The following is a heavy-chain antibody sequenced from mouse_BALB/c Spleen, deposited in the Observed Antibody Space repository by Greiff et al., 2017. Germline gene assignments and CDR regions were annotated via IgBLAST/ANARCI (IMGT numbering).Heavy chain of an antibody. CDR3: ARERYYGSNYNYAMDY. CDR1: GFSLTGYG. D-gene: IGHD1-1*01. Sequence: QVQLQQSGPGLVAPSQSLSITCTVSGFSLTGYGVNWVRQPPGKGLEWLGMIWGDGSTDYNSALKSRLSISKDNSKSQVFLKMNSLQTDDTARYYCARERYYGSNYNYAMDYWGQGTSVTVSS. V-gene: IGHV2-6-7*01. CDR2: IWGDGST. J-gene: IGHJ4*01.